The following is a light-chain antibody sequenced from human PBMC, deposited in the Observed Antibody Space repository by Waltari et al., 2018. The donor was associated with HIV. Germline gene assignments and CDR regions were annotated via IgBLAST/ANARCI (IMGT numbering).Light chain of an antibody. V-gene: IGLV2-14*01. CDR3: CSYTSTSSFVM. Sequence: HSALTPPASVSGSAGQPITISCTGTSSDVVGYKYASWYQQHSGKGPKLIIYEVSNRPSGVSNRFSGSKSGNTASLTISGLQAEDEADYYCCSYTSTSSFVMFGGGTKLTVV. CDR2: EVS. CDR1: SSDVVGYKY. J-gene: IGLJ3*02.